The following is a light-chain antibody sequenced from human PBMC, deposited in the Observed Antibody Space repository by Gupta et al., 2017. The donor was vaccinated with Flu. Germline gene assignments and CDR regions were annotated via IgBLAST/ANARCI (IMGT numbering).Light chain of an antibody. CDR2: DNT. Sequence: SVLTQPPSVSGAPGQRITISCTGSSSNIGAGYDVHWYQQFPATAPKLLIYDNTNRPSGVPDRFFGSKSGTSASLSIIGVQAEDEADYYCQSLYSSRSAWVFGGGTKLTVL. CDR1: SSNIGAGYD. CDR3: QSLYSSRSAWV. V-gene: IGLV1-40*01. J-gene: IGLJ3*02.